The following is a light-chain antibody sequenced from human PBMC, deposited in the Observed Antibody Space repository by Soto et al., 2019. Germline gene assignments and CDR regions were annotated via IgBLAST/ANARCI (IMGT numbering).Light chain of an antibody. CDR3: QTWGTGLYVV. V-gene: IGLV4-69*01. CDR2: LNSDGSH. CDR1: RGHSSYA. Sequence: QLVLTQSPSASASLGASVKLTCTLSRGHSSYAIAWHQQQPEKGPRYLMKLNSDGSHSKGDGIPDRFSGSSSGAERYLTISSLQSEDEADYYCQTWGTGLYVVFGGGTKVTVL. J-gene: IGLJ2*01.